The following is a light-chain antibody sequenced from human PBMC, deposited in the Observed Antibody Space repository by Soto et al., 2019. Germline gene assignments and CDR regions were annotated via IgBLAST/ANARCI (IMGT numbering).Light chain of an antibody. Sequence: QAVVTQEPSLTVSPGGTVTLTCASSTGAVTSGYYPNWFQQKPGQAPRALIYGASNKHSWTPARFSGSLPGGKAALTLSGVQPEDEAEYYCLLYYGGAHGVFGGGTKLTVL. J-gene: IGLJ3*02. CDR1: TGAVTSGYY. CDR3: LLYYGGAHGV. CDR2: GAS. V-gene: IGLV7-43*01.